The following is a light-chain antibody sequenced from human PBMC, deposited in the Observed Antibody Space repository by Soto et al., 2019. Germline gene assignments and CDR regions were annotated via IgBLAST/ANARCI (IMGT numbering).Light chain of an antibody. J-gene: IGKJ4*01. Sequence: DIVMTQSPDSLAVSLGERATINCKSSQSVLYSSNNKNYLAWYQQKPGQPPKLLIYWASTRESGVPDRFSGSGSGTDFTLTISSLQAEDVAVYDCQQYYNPPLTFGGGTKVEIK. CDR2: WAS. CDR1: QSVLYSSNNKNY. V-gene: IGKV4-1*01. CDR3: QQYYNPPLT.